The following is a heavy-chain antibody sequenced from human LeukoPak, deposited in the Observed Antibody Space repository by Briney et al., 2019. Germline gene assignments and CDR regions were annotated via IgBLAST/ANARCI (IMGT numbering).Heavy chain of an antibody. CDR2: IYYSGST. J-gene: IGHJ4*02. D-gene: IGHD6-13*01. Sequence: SETLSLTCTVSGGSISSSSYYWGWVRQPPGKGLEWIGSIYYSGSTSYHPSLKNRVTISVDTSKNQLSLHLSSVTAADTAVCYCARVGSSSWGGFDFWGQGTLVTVSS. V-gene: IGHV4-39*07. CDR3: ARVGSSSWGGFDF. CDR1: GGSISSSSYY.